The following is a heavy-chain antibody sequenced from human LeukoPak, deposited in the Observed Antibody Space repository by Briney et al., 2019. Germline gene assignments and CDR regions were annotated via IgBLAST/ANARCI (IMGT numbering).Heavy chain of an antibody. CDR1: GFTFSSYG. Sequence: GRSLRLSCAASGFTFSSYGMHWVRQAPGKGLERVAVISYDGSNKYYADSVKGRFTISRDNSKNTLYLQMNSLRAEDTAVYYCAKDGLTYCSGGSCYPADYWGQGTLVTVSS. V-gene: IGHV3-30*18. CDR3: AKDGLTYCSGGSCYPADY. D-gene: IGHD2-15*01. CDR2: ISYDGSNK. J-gene: IGHJ4*02.